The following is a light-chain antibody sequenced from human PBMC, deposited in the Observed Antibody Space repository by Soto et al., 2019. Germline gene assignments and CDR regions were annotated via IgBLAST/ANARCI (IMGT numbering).Light chain of an antibody. CDR3: QLYDFLFFI. Sequence: DIQVTQSPSSLSASVGDRVTITCQTSQDIRNDLNWYQQKPGTAPKLLLYDTSNFQPGVPSRCSGRGSGPPFSLPIALPQTEDLATYYGQLYDFLFFIFCQGTRLQI. V-gene: IGKV1-33*01. CDR2: DTS. CDR1: QDIRND. J-gene: IGKJ5*01.